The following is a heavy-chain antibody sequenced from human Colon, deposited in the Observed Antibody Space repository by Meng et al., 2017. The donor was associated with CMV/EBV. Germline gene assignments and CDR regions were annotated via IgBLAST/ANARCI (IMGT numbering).Heavy chain of an antibody. CDR2: IRYDGSNK. CDR1: GFTFSSYG. CDR3: VCHDFWSGTKYFQH. J-gene: IGHJ1*01. Sequence: GGSLRLSCAASGFTFSSYGMHWVRQAPGKGLEWVAFIRYDGSNKYYADSVKGRFTISRDNSKNTLYLQMNSLRAEDTAVYYCVCHDFWSGTKYFQHWGQGTLVTVSS. V-gene: IGHV3-30*02. D-gene: IGHD3-3*01.